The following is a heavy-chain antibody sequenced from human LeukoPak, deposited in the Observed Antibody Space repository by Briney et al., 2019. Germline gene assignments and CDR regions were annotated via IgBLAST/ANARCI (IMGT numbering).Heavy chain of an antibody. J-gene: IGHJ4*02. CDR3: AREVGYLLGEYRLGF. CDR2: INPDSGDT. Sequence: ASVKVSCKASGYSITGYHMHWVRQAPGQGLEWMGWINPDSGDTKYAQKFQGRVTMTRDTSISTAYMEVSRLRFDDTAMYYCAREVGYLLGEYRLGFWGPGTLVTVSS. CDR1: GYSITGYH. V-gene: IGHV1-2*02. D-gene: IGHD3-10*01.